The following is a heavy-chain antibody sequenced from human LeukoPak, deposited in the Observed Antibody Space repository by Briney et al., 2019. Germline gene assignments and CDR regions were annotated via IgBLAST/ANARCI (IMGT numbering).Heavy chain of an antibody. J-gene: IGHJ4*02. D-gene: IGHD3-22*01. Sequence: TGGTLRFSRAASGFTFNDFYMSWLRQAPGKGLEWLSYISDLSNNRYYADTVKGRFIISRDDAKNSVYLQMSSLRAEDTAVYYCARFGTSGYSGDHWGQGTLVTVSS. V-gene: IGHV3-11*01. CDR1: GFTFNDFY. CDR3: ARFGTSGYSGDH. CDR2: ISDLSNNR.